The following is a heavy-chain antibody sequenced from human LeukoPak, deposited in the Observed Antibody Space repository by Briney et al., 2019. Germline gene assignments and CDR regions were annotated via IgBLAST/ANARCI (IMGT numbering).Heavy chain of an antibody. V-gene: IGHV1-46*01. CDR2: INPSGGST. CDR3: ARGDRVSYYDSSGSFDY. CDR1: GYTFTSYA. Sequence: ASVKVSCKASGYTFTSYAMNWVRQAPGQGLEWMGMINPSGGSTNYAQKFQGRVTMTRDMSTRTVYMDLSSLRAEDTAVYYCARGDRVSYYDSSGSFDYWGQGTLVTVSS. D-gene: IGHD3-22*01. J-gene: IGHJ4*02.